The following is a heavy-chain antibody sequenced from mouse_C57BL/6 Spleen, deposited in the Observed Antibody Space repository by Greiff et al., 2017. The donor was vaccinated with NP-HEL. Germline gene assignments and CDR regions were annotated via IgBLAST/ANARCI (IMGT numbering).Heavy chain of an antibody. CDR2: IDPSDSYT. CDR1: GYTFTSYW. CDR3: KSKYFDV. J-gene: IGHJ1*03. V-gene: IGHV1-69*01. Sequence: QVQLQQPGAELVMPGASVKLSCKASGYTFTSYWMHWVKQRPGQGLEWIGEIDPSDSYTNYNQKFKGKSTLTVDKSSSTAYMQLSSLTSEDSAVYYCKSKYFDVWGTGTTVTVSS.